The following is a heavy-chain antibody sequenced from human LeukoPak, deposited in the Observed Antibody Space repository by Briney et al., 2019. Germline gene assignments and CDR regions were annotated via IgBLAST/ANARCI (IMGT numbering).Heavy chain of an antibody. CDR1: GFTLSSYE. V-gene: IGHV3-23*01. J-gene: IGHJ4*02. D-gene: IGHD3-10*01. Sequence: GGSLRLSCTVSGFTLSSYEMSWIRQAPGKGLEWVSSVDYSGDSTHYADSVMGRFTISRDNSKNTLYLQLNSLRAEDTALYYCARKSASGNYPLDYWGQGTLVTVSS. CDR2: VDYSGDST. CDR3: ARKSASGNYPLDY.